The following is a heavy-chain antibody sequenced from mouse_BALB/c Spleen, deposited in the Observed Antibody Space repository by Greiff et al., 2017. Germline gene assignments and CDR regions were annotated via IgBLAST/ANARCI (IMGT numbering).Heavy chain of an antibody. CDR1: GFSLTSYG. Sequence: QVQLQQSGPGLVQPSQSLSITCTVSGFSLTSYGVHWVRQSPGKGLEWLGVIWSGGSTAYNAAFISRLSISKDNSKGQVFFKMNSLQANDTAIYYCARNGAEFWEGFAYWGQGTLVTVSA. CDR2: IWSGGST. J-gene: IGHJ3*01. V-gene: IGHV2-2*02. CDR3: ARNGAEFWEGFAY. D-gene: IGHD4-1*01.